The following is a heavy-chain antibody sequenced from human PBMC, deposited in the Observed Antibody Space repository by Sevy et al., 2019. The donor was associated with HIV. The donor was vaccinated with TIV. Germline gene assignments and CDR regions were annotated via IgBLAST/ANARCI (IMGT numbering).Heavy chain of an antibody. Sequence: SGPTLVKPTQTLTLTCTFSGFSLSTSGVGVGWIRKPPGKALEWLALIYWNDDKRYSPSLKSRLTITKDTSKNQVVLTMTNMDPVDTATYYCAHVGGSGYYWYYYYGMDVWGQGTTVTVSS. J-gene: IGHJ6*02. D-gene: IGHD3-22*01. CDR3: AHVGGSGYYWYYYYGMDV. CDR1: GFSLSTSGVG. V-gene: IGHV2-5*01. CDR2: IYWNDDK.